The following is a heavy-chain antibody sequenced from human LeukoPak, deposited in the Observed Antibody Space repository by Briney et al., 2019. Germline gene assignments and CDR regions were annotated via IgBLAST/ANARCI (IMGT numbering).Heavy chain of an antibody. J-gene: IGHJ4*02. CDR2: ISGSGGST. CDR1: GFTFSGHV. V-gene: IGHV3-23*01. CDR3: AKDTSHLYTYGLAPFDY. D-gene: IGHD5-18*01. Sequence: GGSLRLSCAASGFTFSGHVMSWVRQAPGKGLEWVSGISGSGGSTSYADPVKGRFTISRDNSKNTLYLQMNSLRAEDTAVYYCAKDTSHLYTYGLAPFDYWGQGTLVTVSP.